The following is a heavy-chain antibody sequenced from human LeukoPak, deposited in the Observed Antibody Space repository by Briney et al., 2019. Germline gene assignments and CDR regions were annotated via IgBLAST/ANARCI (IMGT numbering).Heavy chain of an antibody. Sequence: PGGSLRLSCAASGFTFSSYAMHWVRQAPGKGLEWVAVISYDGSNKYYADSVKGRFTISRDNSKNTLYLQMNSLRAEDTAVYYCVRDQVLRFSGAFDYWGQGTLVTVSS. CDR2: ISYDGSNK. D-gene: IGHD3-3*01. V-gene: IGHV3-30-3*01. CDR1: GFTFSSYA. CDR3: VRDQVLRFSGAFDY. J-gene: IGHJ4*02.